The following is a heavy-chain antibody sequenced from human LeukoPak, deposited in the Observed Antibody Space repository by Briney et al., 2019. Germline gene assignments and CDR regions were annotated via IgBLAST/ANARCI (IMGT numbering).Heavy chain of an antibody. CDR1: GFTFSNYA. V-gene: IGHV3-66*01. CDR2: IYSGGST. J-gene: IGHJ6*03. CDR3: ARHAGYYMDV. Sequence: GGSLRLSCAASGFTFSNYAMSWVRQAPGKGLEWVSVIYSGGSTYYADSVKGRFTISRDNSKNTLYLQMNSLRAEDTAVYYCARHAGYYMDVWGKGTTVTISS.